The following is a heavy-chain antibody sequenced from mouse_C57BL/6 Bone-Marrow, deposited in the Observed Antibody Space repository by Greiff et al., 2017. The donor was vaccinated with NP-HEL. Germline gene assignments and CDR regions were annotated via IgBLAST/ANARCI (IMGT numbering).Heavy chain of an antibody. Sequence: EVQLQQSGPELVKPGASVKISCKASGYTFTDYYMNWVKQSHGKSLEWIGDINPNNGGTSYNQKFKGKATLTVDKSSSTAYMELRSLTSEDSAVYYCARGGVYYDGVYDAMDYWGQGTSVTVSS. CDR3: ARGGVYYDGVYDAMDY. CDR2: INPNNGGT. D-gene: IGHD2-4*01. CDR1: GYTFTDYY. J-gene: IGHJ4*01. V-gene: IGHV1-26*01.